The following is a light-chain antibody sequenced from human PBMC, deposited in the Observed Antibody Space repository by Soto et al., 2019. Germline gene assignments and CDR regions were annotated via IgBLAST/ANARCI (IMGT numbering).Light chain of an antibody. CDR1: QDISKY. Sequence: DIQMTQSASSLPASVGDTVTISCQASQDISKYLNWFQQKPGKAPKLLIYDVFNVETGVPSRFSRRGSWTDFTLIISNLQPEDFATYYCQQYDQLPITFGGGTKVDI. J-gene: IGKJ4*01. V-gene: IGKV1-33*01. CDR3: QQYDQLPIT. CDR2: DVF.